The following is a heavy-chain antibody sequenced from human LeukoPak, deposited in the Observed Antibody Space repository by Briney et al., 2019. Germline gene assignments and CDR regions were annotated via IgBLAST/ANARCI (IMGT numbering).Heavy chain of an antibody. CDR3: ARVGDCSVDSDCYHFADWFDP. J-gene: IGHJ5*02. CDR1: GVSISNGSYY. D-gene: IGHD2-15*01. CDR2: IYTSGST. V-gene: IGHV4-61*02. Sequence: PSQNLSCNCTGSGVSISNGSYYRSWLRQPPGKGLEWIARIYTSGSTNYNPSLTSRATISVDPSKTQFSLKLSSVPATDTAVYYCARVGDCSVDSDCYHFADWFDPWGQGTLVTVSS.